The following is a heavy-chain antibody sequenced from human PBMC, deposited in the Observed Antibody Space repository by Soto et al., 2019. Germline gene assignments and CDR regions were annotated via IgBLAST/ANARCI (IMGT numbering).Heavy chain of an antibody. CDR1: GFTFDDYA. D-gene: IGHD2-15*01. CDR2: ISWNSGSI. Sequence: GGSLRLSCAASGFTFDDYAMHWVRQAPGKGLEWVSGISWNSGSIGYADSVKGRFTISTDNAKNSLYLQMNSLRAEDTALDYCAKVRGVVADRDAFDIWGQGTMVTVSS. CDR3: AKVRGVVADRDAFDI. V-gene: IGHV3-9*01. J-gene: IGHJ3*02.